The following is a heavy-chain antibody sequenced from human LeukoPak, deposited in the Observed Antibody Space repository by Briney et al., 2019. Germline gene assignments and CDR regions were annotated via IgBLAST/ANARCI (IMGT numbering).Heavy chain of an antibody. CDR3: ARPPPNYYDSSGSPQYFDY. J-gene: IGHJ4*02. Sequence: SETLSLTCTVSGGSISSSSYYWGWIRQPPGKGLEWIGSIYYSGSTYYNPSLKGRVTISVDTSKNQFSLKLSSVTAADTAVYYCARPPPNYYDSSGSPQYFDYWGQGTLVTVSS. V-gene: IGHV4-39*01. D-gene: IGHD3-22*01. CDR1: GGSISSSSYY. CDR2: IYYSGST.